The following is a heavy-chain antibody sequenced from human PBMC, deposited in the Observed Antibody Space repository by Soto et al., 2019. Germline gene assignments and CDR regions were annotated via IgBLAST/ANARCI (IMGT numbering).Heavy chain of an antibody. CDR1: GFTFSSYG. J-gene: IGHJ6*03. D-gene: IGHD4-4*01. CDR2: ISYDGSNK. CDR3: AKDEGVTTVIFYMDV. Sequence: GGSLRLSCAASGFTFSSYGMHWVRQAPGKGLEWVAVISYDGSNKYYADSVKGRFTISRDNSKNTLYLQMNSLRAEDTAVYYCAKDEGVTTVIFYMDVWGKGTTVTVSS. V-gene: IGHV3-30*18.